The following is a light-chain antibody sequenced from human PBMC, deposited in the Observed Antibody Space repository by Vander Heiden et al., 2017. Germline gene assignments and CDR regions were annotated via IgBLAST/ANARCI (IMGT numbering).Light chain of an antibody. CDR2: EAS. J-gene: IGKJ3*01. Sequence: DIQMTQSPSSLSASVGDRVTITCQASQDISNYLNWYQQKPVKAPKLLIYEASNLETGVPSRFRGSGSGTDFTFTISSLQPEDIATYYCQQYANLPLTFGPGTKVDIQ. CDR1: QDISNY. CDR3: QQYANLPLT. V-gene: IGKV1-33*01.